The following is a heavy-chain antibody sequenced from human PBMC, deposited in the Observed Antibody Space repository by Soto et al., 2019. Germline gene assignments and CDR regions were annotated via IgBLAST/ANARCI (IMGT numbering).Heavy chain of an antibody. Sequence: SLRLSCAASGFTFGIHAMSWVRQAPGKGLEWVSFISGSGGSTYYADSVKGRFTISRDNSKKTLYLQMNSLRGEDTAVYYCGKGSAATNYFYYATAVGAKGTTDPVPS. J-gene: IGHJ6*04. D-gene: IGHD2-15*01. CDR1: GFTFGIHA. CDR3: GKGSAATNYFYYATAV. CDR2: ISGSGGST. V-gene: IGHV3-23*01.